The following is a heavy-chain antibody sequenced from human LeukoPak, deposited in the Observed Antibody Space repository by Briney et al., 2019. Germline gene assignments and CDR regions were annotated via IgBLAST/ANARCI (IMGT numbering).Heavy chain of an antibody. CDR1: GFTFSSYA. D-gene: IGHD2-15*01. J-gene: IGHJ6*02. CDR2: ISGSGGST. Sequence: GGSLRLSCAASGFTFSSYAMSWVRQAPGKGLEWVSAISGSGGSTYYADSVKGRFTISRDNSKNTLYLQMNSLRAEDTAVYYCASALGYCSGGSCYSGYYYGLDVWGQGTTVTVSS. CDR3: ASALGYCSGGSCYSGYYYGLDV. V-gene: IGHV3-23*01.